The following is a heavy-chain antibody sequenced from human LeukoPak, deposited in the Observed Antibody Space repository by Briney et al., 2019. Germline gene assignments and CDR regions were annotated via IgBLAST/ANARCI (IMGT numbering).Heavy chain of an antibody. V-gene: IGHV3-43*02. CDR1: GFTFDDYA. CDR2: ISGDGGST. Sequence: PGGSLRLSCAASGFTFDDYAMHWVRQAPGKGLEWVSLISGDGGSTYYADSVKGRFTISRDNSKNSLYLQMNSLRTEDTAMYYCARHDLLRGGGDYWGQGTLVTVSS. D-gene: IGHD2-21*01. CDR3: ARHDLLRGGGDY. J-gene: IGHJ4*02.